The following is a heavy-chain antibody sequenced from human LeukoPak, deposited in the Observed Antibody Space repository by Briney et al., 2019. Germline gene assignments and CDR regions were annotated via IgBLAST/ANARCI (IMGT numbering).Heavy chain of an antibody. CDR2: INAGNGNT. J-gene: IGHJ4*02. CDR3: ARDLYYDSSGFDY. D-gene: IGHD3-22*01. Sequence: GWINAGNGNTKYSQKFQGRVTITRDTSASTAYMELSSLRSEDTAVYYCARDLYYDSSGFDYWGQGTLVTVSS. V-gene: IGHV1-3*01.